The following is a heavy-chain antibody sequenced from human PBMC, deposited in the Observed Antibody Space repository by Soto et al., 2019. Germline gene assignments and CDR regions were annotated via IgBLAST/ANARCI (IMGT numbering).Heavy chain of an antibody. D-gene: IGHD1-26*01. CDR3: AKNQGVELVPLATVDWFDP. V-gene: IGHV3-23*01. CDR2: VSGSGFKK. J-gene: IGHJ5*02. Sequence: GGSLRLSCAASGFIFENFGMSWVRQAPGKGLEWISSVSGSGFKKYYADSVKGRFTISRDNSKSTVYLELNNLSAEDTAVYHCAKNQGVELVPLATVDWFDPWGQGSVVTVSS. CDR1: GFIFENFG.